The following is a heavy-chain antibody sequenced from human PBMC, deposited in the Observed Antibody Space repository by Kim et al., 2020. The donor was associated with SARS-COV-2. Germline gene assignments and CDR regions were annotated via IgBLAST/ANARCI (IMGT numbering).Heavy chain of an antibody. CDR1: GFTFSSYA. J-gene: IGHJ4*01. CDR2: ISGSGSGGST. Sequence: GGSLRLSCAASGFTFSSYAMSWVRQAPGKGLEWVSAISGSGSGGSTYYADSVKGRFTISRDNSKNTLYLQMNSLRAEDTAVYYCAEESGSYLLGYFDYWG. D-gene: IGHD1-26*01. V-gene: IGHV3-23*01. CDR3: AEESGSYLLGYFDY.